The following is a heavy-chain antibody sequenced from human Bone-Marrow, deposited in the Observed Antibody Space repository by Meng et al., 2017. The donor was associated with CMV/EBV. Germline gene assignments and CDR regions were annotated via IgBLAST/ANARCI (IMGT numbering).Heavy chain of an antibody. V-gene: IGHV3-7*01. CDR3: AKDVEKDAFDI. CDR1: GFTFTNYW. J-gene: IGHJ3*02. D-gene: IGHD2-21*01. CDR2: IKSDGSQS. Sequence: GGSLRLSCAASGFTFTNYWMTWVRQVPGKGLEWVANIKSDGSQSQYGDSVKGRFTVSRDNAENSLYLQMNSLRAEDTAVYYCAKDVEKDAFDIWGQGTMVTVSS.